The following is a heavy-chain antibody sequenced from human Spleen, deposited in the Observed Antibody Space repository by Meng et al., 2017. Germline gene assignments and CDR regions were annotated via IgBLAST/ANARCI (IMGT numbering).Heavy chain of an antibody. CDR3: AGLFYYFDY. CDR1: GGSISSSSFY. J-gene: IGHJ4*02. D-gene: IGHD3-9*01. V-gene: IGHV4-39*07. Sequence: SETLSLTCTVSGGSISSSSFYWGWIRQPPGKGLEWIGTIYYSGSTYYNPSLKSRVTISLDTSKNQFSLKLSSVTAADTAVYYCAGLFYYFDYWGQGTLVTVSS. CDR2: IYYSGST.